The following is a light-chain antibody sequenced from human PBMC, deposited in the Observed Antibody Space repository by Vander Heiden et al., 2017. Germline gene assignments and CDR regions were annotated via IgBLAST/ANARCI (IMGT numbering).Light chain of an antibody. V-gene: IGKV1-5*03. Sequence: ETQMTPSPSTLSASVGDRVTITCRASRTIYSWLAWYQQKPGKAPKVLIHKASTLESGVPSRFSGSGSGTEFTLTISNLQPEDFGTYYCQQYNSYLYTFGQGTKVEIK. CDR3: QQYNSYLYT. CDR1: RTIYSW. CDR2: KAS. J-gene: IGKJ2*01.